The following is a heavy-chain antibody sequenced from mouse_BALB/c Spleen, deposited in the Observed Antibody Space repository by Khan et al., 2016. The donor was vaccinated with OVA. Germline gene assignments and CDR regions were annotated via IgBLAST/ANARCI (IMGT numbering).Heavy chain of an antibody. D-gene: IGHD2-2*01. J-gene: IGHJ3*01. V-gene: IGHV1-9*01. CDR1: GYTFSSYW. Sequence: QVQLQQSGGDLMKPGASVKISCKATGYTFSSYWIEWVKQRPGHGLEWIGQIFPGSVSTTYNEKFKGKATFTADTSSNTACMQLSSLTSEDSAVYYCARGGYGGFAYWGQGTLVTVSA. CDR2: IFPGSVST. CDR3: ARGGYGGFAY.